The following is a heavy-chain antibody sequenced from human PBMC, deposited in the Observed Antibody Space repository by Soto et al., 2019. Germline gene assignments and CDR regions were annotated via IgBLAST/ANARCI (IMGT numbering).Heavy chain of an antibody. V-gene: IGHV1-2*02. D-gene: IGHD2-2*01. J-gene: IGHJ4*02. CDR1: EYSFGDYY. Sequence: ASVKVSCKTSEYSFGDYYLHWVRQAPEQGLEWMGWINLNDGGTNSPHKFQGRLTMTRDKSITTVYMELSSLRSDDTAVYFCVRDAPSHQSIFDLWGQGTLVTVSS. CDR2: INLNDGGT. CDR3: VRDAPSHQSIFDL.